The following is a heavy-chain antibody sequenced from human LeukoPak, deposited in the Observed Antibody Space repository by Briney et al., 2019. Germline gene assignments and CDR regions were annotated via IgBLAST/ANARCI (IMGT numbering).Heavy chain of an antibody. D-gene: IGHD3-3*01. J-gene: IGHJ5*02. CDR1: GFTFSSYW. CDR2: IKQDGSEK. V-gene: IGHV3-7*01. Sequence: GGSLRLSCAASGFTFSSYWMSWVRQAPGKGLEWVANIKQDGSEKYYVDSVKGRFTISRDNAKNSLYLQMNSLRAEDTAVYYCARERIGYYDFWSGYSNWFDPWGQGTLVTVSS. CDR3: ARERIGYYDFWSGYSNWFDP.